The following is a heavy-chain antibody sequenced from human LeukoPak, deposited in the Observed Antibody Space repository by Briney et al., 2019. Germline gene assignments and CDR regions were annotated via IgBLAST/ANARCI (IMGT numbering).Heavy chain of an antibody. Sequence: ASVKVSCKASGYTFTSYGISWVRQAPGQGLEWMGWISAYNGNTNYAQKLQGRVTMTTDTSTSTAYMELRSLRSDDTAVYYCARAGTPGYSSSWYLYYYYYYMDVWGKGTTVTVSS. V-gene: IGHV1-18*01. D-gene: IGHD6-13*01. CDR1: GYTFTSYG. CDR2: ISAYNGNT. CDR3: ARAGTPGYSSSWYLYYYYYYMDV. J-gene: IGHJ6*03.